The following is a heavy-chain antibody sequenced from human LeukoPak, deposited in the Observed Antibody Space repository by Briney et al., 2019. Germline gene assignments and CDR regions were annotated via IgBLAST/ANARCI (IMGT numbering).Heavy chain of an antibody. Sequence: GASVKVSCKASGYTFTSYGIRWVRQAPGQGLEWMGWIGAYNGNTNYAQKLQGRVTMTTDTSTSTAYMELRSLRSDDTAVYYCARDYYGSGSYIDYVWGSYRYYFDYWGQGTLVTVSS. V-gene: IGHV1-18*01. J-gene: IGHJ4*02. D-gene: IGHD3-16*02. CDR1: GYTFTSYG. CDR2: IGAYNGNT. CDR3: ARDYYGSGSYIDYVWGSYRYYFDY.